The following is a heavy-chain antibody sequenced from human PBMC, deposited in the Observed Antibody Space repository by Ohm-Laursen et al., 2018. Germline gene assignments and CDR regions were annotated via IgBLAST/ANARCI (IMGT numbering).Heavy chain of an antibody. Sequence: GSSVKVSCKASGYTFTGDYMHWVRQAPGQGLEWMGWITPNSGGTNNAQKFQGRVTMTRDTSISTAYMELSRLRSDDTAVYYCARDVIGLVVITHSPLDYWGQGTLVTVSS. D-gene: IGHD3-22*01. CDR3: ARDVIGLVVITHSPLDY. CDR1: GYTFTGDY. CDR2: ITPNSGGT. J-gene: IGHJ4*02. V-gene: IGHV1-2*02.